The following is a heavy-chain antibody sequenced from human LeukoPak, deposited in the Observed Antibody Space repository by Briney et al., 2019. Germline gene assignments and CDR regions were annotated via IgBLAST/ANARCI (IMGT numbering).Heavy chain of an antibody. Sequence: SVKVSCKASGGTFSSYAISWVRQAPGQGLEWMGGIIPIVGTANYAQKFQGRVTITTDESTGTAYMELSSLRSEDTAVYYCARVEAGPLGFDPWGQGTLVTVSS. D-gene: IGHD5-24*01. CDR2: IIPIVGTA. J-gene: IGHJ5*02. V-gene: IGHV1-69*05. CDR3: ARVEAGPLGFDP. CDR1: GGTFSSYA.